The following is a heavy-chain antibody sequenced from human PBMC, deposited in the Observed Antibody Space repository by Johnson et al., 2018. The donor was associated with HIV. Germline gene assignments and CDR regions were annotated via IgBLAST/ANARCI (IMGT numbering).Heavy chain of an antibody. CDR3: ARGTWLTVVTSPDAFDF. V-gene: IGHV3-30*03. CDR1: KFTFSTYD. CDR2: ISYDGADK. J-gene: IGHJ3*01. D-gene: IGHD4-23*01. Sequence: VQLVESGGGVVQPGRSLRLSCVASKFTFSTYDMHWVRQAPGKGLEWVALISYDGADKHYADSVKGRFTISRDNSKNTLYLQMNSLRTEDTAVYYCARGTWLTVVTSPDAFDFWGQGTMVTVS.